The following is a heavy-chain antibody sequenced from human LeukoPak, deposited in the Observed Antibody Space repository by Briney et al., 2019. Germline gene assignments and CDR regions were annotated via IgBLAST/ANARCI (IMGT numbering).Heavy chain of an antibody. J-gene: IGHJ4*02. CDR3: AKVERSGSYDY. CDR1: GFTFDDYA. CDR2: IRWNSGRI. V-gene: IGHV3-9*01. Sequence: GGSLRLSCAASGFTFDDYAMPWFRQAPGKGLGGVSGIRWNSGRIGYADSVQGRFTISRDTAKTSLYLQMNSLRAEDTALYYCAKVERSGSYDYWGQGTLVTVSS. D-gene: IGHD1-26*01.